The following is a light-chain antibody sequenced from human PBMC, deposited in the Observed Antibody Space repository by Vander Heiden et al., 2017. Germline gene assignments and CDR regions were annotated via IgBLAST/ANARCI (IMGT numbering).Light chain of an antibody. Sequence: DIQTTQSPSALSASVGDRVTITCRASQSISSYLNWYQQKPGEAPKVLIYAASSLQSGVPSRFSGSGSGTDFTLTISSLQPEDFATYYCQQSYSTPYTFGQGTKLEIK. V-gene: IGKV1-39*01. CDR2: AAS. J-gene: IGKJ2*01. CDR3: QQSYSTPYT. CDR1: QSISSY.